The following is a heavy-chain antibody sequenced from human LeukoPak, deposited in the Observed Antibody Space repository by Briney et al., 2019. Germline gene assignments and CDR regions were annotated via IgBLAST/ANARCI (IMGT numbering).Heavy chain of an antibody. CDR2: IYYSGST. D-gene: IGHD2-2*01. CDR3: ARYCSSTSCYDY. J-gene: IGHJ4*02. Sequence: SQTLSLTCTVSGGSISSGDYYWSWIRQPPGKGLEWIGYIYYSGSTYYNPSLKGRVTISVDTSKNQFSLKLSSVTAADTAVYYCARYCSSTSCYDYWGQGTLVTVSS. V-gene: IGHV4-30-4*08. CDR1: GGSISSGDYY.